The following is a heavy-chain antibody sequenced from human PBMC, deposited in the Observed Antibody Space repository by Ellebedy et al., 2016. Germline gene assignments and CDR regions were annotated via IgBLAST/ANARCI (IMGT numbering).Heavy chain of an antibody. CDR3: ARIPSPWRQLWLGPWFDP. D-gene: IGHD5-18*01. V-gene: IGHV4-39*01. CDR2: IHYSGST. CDR1: GGSISRSSYY. Sequence: SETLSLTCNVSGGSISRSSYYWGWIRQSPGKGLEWIGSIHYSGSTYYNPPLKSRVTISVDMSKNQFSLKLSSVTAADTAVYYCARIPSPWRQLWLGPWFDPWGQGTLVTVSS. J-gene: IGHJ5*02.